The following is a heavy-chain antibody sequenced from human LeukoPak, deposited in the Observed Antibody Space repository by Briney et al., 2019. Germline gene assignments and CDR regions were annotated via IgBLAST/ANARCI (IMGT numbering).Heavy chain of an antibody. CDR2: ISAYNGNT. D-gene: IGHD3-22*01. J-gene: IGHJ6*03. CDR3: ARVHYYDSSGYYYDYYYYYMDV. Sequence: ASVKVSCKASGYTFTSYGISWVRQAPGQGLEWMGWISAYNGNTNYAQKLQGRVTMTTDTSTSTAYMELRSLRSDDTAVYYCARVHYYDSSGYYYDYYYYYMDVWGKGTTVTVSS. CDR1: GYTFTSYG. V-gene: IGHV1-18*01.